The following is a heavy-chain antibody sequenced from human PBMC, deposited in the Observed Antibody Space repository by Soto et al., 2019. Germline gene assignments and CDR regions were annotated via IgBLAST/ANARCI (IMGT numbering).Heavy chain of an antibody. J-gene: IGHJ5*02. CDR2: VYRSGST. CDR1: GGSISSDNW. Sequence: SETLSLTCAVSGGSISSDNWWNWVRQPPGQGLEWIGEVYRSGSTNYDPSLKSRVTISVDMSKNQCSLTLTSVTAADTAIYYCARNGVYSLGSWGQGTLVTVSS. D-gene: IGHD2-8*01. CDR3: ARNGVYSLGS. V-gene: IGHV4-4*02.